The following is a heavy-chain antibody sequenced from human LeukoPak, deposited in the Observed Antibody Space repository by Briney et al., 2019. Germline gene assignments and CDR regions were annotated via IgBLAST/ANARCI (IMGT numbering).Heavy chain of an antibody. J-gene: IGHJ3*01. Sequence: GGSLRLSCAASGFTYTNHALSWVRRAPGKGLEWVAGIGRSGITTYYAESVRGRFTISRDNSKSTMFLQMDRVRGDDSGVCYCAKGDDFGDYHDAFDVWGQGTMVTVSS. CDR1: GFTYTNHA. D-gene: IGHD4-17*01. V-gene: IGHV3-23*01. CDR2: IGRSGITT. CDR3: AKGDDFGDYHDAFDV.